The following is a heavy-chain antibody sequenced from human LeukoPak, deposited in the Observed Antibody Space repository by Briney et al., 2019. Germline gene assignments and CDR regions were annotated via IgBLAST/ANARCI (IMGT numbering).Heavy chain of an antibody. Sequence: GGSLRLSCAASGFTFSSYAMSWVRQAPGKGLEWVSAISGSGGSTYYADSVKGRFTISRDNSKNTLYLQMNSLRAEDTAVYYCANLQLYDFWSGYYTERFDYWGQGTLVTVSS. CDR3: ANLQLYDFWSGYYTERFDY. CDR1: GFTFSSYA. J-gene: IGHJ4*02. D-gene: IGHD3-3*01. V-gene: IGHV3-23*01. CDR2: ISGSGGST.